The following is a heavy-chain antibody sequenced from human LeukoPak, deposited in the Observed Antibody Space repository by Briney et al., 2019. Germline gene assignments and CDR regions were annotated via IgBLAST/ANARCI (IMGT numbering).Heavy chain of an antibody. CDR3: ARRYSSGWYYYYYGMDV. Sequence: AETLSLTCAVYGGSFSGYYWSWIRQPPGKGLEWIGEINHSGSTNYNPSLKSRVTISVDTSKNQFSLKLSSVTAADTAVYYCARRYSSGWYYYYYGMDVWGQGTTVTVSS. CDR1: GGSFSGYY. D-gene: IGHD6-19*01. J-gene: IGHJ6*02. CDR2: INHSGST. V-gene: IGHV4-34*01.